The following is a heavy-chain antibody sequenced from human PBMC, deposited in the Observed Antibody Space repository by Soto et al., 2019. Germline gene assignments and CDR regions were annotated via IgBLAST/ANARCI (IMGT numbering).Heavy chain of an antibody. V-gene: IGHV1-69*01. CDR2: IIPIFGTA. J-gene: IGHJ4*02. D-gene: IGHD3-22*01. CDR1: GGTFSSYA. Sequence: QVQLVQSGAEVKKPGSSVKVSCKASGGTFSSYAISWVRQAPGQGLEWMGGIIPIFGTAKYAQKFQGRVKITADESTSKAYMELGSLRSDDTAVYYCAGYDRSGYSEGVDYGGQGTLVTVSS. CDR3: AGYDRSGYSEGVDY.